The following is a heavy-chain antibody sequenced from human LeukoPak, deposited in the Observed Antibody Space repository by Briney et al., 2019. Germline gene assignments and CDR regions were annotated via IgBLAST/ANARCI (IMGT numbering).Heavy chain of an antibody. D-gene: IGHD3-3*01. CDR2: IYYSGST. Sequence: PSETLSLTCTVSGDSITSNYWSWIRQPPGKGLEWIGYIYYSGSTNYNPSLKSRVTISVDTSKNQFSLKLSSVTAADTAVYYCARRRREYYDFWSGWYFDLWGRGTLVTVSS. V-gene: IGHV4-59*08. CDR1: GDSITSNY. J-gene: IGHJ2*01. CDR3: ARRRREYYDFWSGWYFDL.